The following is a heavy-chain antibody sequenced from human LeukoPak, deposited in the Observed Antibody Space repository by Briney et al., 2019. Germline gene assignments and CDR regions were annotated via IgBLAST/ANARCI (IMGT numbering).Heavy chain of an antibody. CDR1: GFTFSSYS. Sequence: GGSLRLSCAASGFTFSSYSMNWVRQAPGKGLEWVSSISSSSSYIYYADSVKGRSTISRDNAKNSLYLQVNSLRAEDTAVYYCARMVTNGAFDYWGQGTLVTVSS. V-gene: IGHV3-21*01. D-gene: IGHD2-21*02. J-gene: IGHJ4*02. CDR3: ARMVTNGAFDY. CDR2: ISSSSSYI.